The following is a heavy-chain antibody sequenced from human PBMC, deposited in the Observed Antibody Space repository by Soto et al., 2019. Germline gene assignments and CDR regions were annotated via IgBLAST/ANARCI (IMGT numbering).Heavy chain of an antibody. D-gene: IGHD4-17*01. Sequence: QMQLVQSGPEVKKPGTSVKVSCKASGFTFTSSAVQWVRQARGQRLEWIGWIVVGSGNTNYAQKFQERVTITRDMSPSTAYMELSSLRSEDTAVYYCAADWVERVTTVGDAFDIWGQGTMVTVSS. CDR3: AADWVERVTTVGDAFDI. CDR2: IVVGSGNT. J-gene: IGHJ3*02. CDR1: GFTFTSSA. V-gene: IGHV1-58*01.